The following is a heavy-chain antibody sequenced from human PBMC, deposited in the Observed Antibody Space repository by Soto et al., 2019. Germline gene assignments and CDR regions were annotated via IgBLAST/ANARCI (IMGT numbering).Heavy chain of an antibody. V-gene: IGHV3-53*01. J-gene: IGHJ6*04. CDR3: AKVHGDVSTPMDV. D-gene: IGHD3-16*01. CDR1: GFTVSGYY. CDR2: LYSGGTT. Sequence: EVQLVESGGGMIQPGGSLRLSCAASGFTVSGYYMSWVRQAPGKGLEWISVLYSGGTTYYADSAKGRLTISRDSSKNTLYLQMNALRAEDMAIYYGAKVHGDVSTPMDVWGKGPTVT.